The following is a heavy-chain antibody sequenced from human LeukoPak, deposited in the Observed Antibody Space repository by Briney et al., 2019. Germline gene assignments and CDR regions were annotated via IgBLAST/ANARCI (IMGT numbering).Heavy chain of an antibody. D-gene: IGHD1-26*01. V-gene: IGHV3-15*01. CDR2: IKSKTDGCTT. CDR3: TTEPPIVGATGGAFDN. Sequence: KAGGSLRLSCAASGFTFSNAWMSWVRQAPGKGLEWVGRIKSKTDGCTTDYAAPVKGRFPISRDDSKTTLYLQMNSLKTEDTAVYYCTTEPPIVGATGGAFDNWGQGTMVTVSS. J-gene: IGHJ3*02. CDR1: GFTFSNAW.